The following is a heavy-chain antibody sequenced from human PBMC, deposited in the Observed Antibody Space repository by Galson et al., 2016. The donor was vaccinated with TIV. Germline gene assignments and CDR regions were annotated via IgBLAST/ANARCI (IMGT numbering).Heavy chain of an antibody. Sequence: SVKVSCKVSGDSLSDLSMHWVRQAPGKGLEWMGGFDPEQHKKIYAQKFQGRLTMTADTDRDTAYMELGSLRIEDTAVYYCATVAWFPGLSLDNWGQGTLVTVSS. J-gene: IGHJ4*02. D-gene: IGHD2/OR15-2a*01. CDR1: GDSLSDLS. CDR3: ATVAWFPGLSLDN. V-gene: IGHV1-24*01. CDR2: FDPEQHKK.